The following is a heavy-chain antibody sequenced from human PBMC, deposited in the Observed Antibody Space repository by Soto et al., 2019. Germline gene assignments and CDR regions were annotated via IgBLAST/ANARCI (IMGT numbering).Heavy chain of an antibody. CDR2: ISYNGRNK. CDR3: ATVHNTSRSFDY. J-gene: IGHJ4*02. D-gene: IGHD1-20*01. CDR1: GFTFSSYA. V-gene: IGHV3-30*04. Sequence: GGSLRLSCSASGFTFSSYAMHWVRQAPGKGLEWVAVISYNGRNKHYVDSVKGRFTISRDNSKNTLDLQMSNLRAEDTAVYYCATVHNTSRSFDYWGQGTLVTVSS.